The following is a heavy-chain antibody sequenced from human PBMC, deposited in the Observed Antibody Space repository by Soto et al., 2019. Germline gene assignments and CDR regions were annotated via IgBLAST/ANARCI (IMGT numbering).Heavy chain of an antibody. V-gene: IGHV4-34*01. Sequence: SETLSLTCAVYGGSFSGYYWSWIRQPPGKGLEWIGEINHSGSTNYNPSLKSRVTISVDTSKNQFSLKLSSVTAADTSVYYCARSSSGWPNYIDYWGQGTLVTVSS. CDR1: GGSFSGYY. CDR2: INHSGST. J-gene: IGHJ4*02. D-gene: IGHD6-19*01. CDR3: ARSSSGWPNYIDY.